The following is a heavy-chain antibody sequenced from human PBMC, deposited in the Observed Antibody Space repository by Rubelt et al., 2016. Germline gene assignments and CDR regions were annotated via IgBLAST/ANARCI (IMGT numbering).Heavy chain of an antibody. CDR2: INPNSGGT. CDR3: ARESSSGWYIDY. D-gene: IGHD6-19*01. Sequence: QVQLVQSGAEVKKPGASVKVSCKASGYTFTGYYMHWVRQAPGQGLEWVGPINPNSGGTNYAQKVQGRGTMTRDTFITTAYMELSRLRSDDTAVFYCARESSSGWYIDYWGQGTLVTVSS. CDR1: GYTFTGYY. V-gene: IGHV1-2*06. J-gene: IGHJ4*02.